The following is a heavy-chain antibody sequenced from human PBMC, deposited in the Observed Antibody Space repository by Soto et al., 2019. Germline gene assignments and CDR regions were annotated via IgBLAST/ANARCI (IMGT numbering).Heavy chain of an antibody. CDR3: ARGRYYDFWSGYLDY. J-gene: IGHJ4*02. D-gene: IGHD3-3*01. V-gene: IGHV4-34*01. CDR2: ISDNGSP. Sequence: SETLSLTCAVYGGSLSGFYWSWIRQPPGKGLEWIGEISDNGSPNYSPSLKSRVTISVDTSKNQFSQKLSSVSAADTAVYYCARGRYYDFWSGYLDYWGQVSLVTVSS. CDR1: GGSLSGFY.